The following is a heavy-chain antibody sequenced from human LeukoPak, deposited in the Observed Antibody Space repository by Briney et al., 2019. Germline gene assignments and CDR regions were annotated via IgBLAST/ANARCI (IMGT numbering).Heavy chain of an antibody. Sequence: GSLRLSCAASGFTFSSYSMNWVRQAPGKGLEWVSSISSSSSYIYYADSVKGRFTISRDNAKNSLYLQMNSLRAEDTAVYYCARSTLVTVTPHFDYWGQGTLVTVSS. CDR1: GFTFSSYS. V-gene: IGHV3-21*01. J-gene: IGHJ4*02. CDR2: ISSSSSYI. CDR3: ARSTLVTVTPHFDY. D-gene: IGHD4-17*01.